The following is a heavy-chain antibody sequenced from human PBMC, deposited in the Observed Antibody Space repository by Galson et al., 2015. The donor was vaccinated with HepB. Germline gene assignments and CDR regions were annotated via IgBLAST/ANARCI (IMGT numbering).Heavy chain of an antibody. CDR3: ARTPLGDWLFDAFDI. Sequence: SVKVSCKASGYTFTGYYMHWVRQAPGQGLEWMGRINPNSGGTNYAEKFQGRVTMTRDTSISTAYMELSRLGSDDTAVYYCARTPLGDWLFDAFDIWGQGTMVTVSS. CDR2: INPNSGGT. J-gene: IGHJ3*02. V-gene: IGHV1-2*06. CDR1: GYTFTGYY. D-gene: IGHD3-9*01.